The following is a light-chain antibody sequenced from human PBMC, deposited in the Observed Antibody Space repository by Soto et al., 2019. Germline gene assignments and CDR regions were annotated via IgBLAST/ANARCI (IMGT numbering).Light chain of an antibody. CDR2: GAS. V-gene: IGKV1-39*01. Sequence: DIQMTQSPSSLSASIGDRVTITCRASQSIISYLNWYQQKPGKAPKLLIYGASSLQSGVPSRFSGSGSGTEFTLTISSLQSEDFAVYYCQQYNNWPPRRTFGQGTKVDIK. CDR3: QQYNNWPPRRT. CDR1: QSIISY. J-gene: IGKJ1*01.